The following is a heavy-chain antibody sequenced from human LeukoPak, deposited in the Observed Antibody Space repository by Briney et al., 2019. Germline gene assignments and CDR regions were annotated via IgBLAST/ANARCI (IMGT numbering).Heavy chain of an antibody. V-gene: IGHV3-23*01. CDR1: GFTFSTYA. Sequence: GGSLRLSCAASAASGFTFSTYAMSWVRLAPGKGLEWVSAISGGGAVTYYADSVKGRFTISRDNSKYTLYLQMNGLRAEDTAVYYCAKGGIVARRFDPWGQGTLVTVSS. CDR2: ISGGGAVT. CDR3: AKGGIVARRFDP. D-gene: IGHD5-12*01. J-gene: IGHJ5*02.